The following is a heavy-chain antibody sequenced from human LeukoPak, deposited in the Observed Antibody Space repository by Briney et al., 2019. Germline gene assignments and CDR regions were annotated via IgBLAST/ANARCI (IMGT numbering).Heavy chain of an antibody. D-gene: IGHD1-1*01. CDR2: ISGDSTYI. J-gene: IGHJ4*02. CDR3: ARVSGRLERQSDLDY. V-gene: IGHV3-21*01. Sequence: GGSLRLSCAASGFTFASYSMNWVRQAPGKGLEWVSAISGDSTYIYNAGSVKGRFTISRDDAQASLYLQMISLRADDTAVYYCARVSGRLERQSDLDYWGQGTLVIVSS. CDR1: GFTFASYS.